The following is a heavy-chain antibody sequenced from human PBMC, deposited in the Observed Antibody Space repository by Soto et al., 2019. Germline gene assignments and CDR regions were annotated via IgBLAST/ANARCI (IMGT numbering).Heavy chain of an antibody. CDR2: IYHSGST. J-gene: IGHJ1*01. D-gene: IGHD3-22*01. CDR3: ARLNYYDSSGPAEYFQH. Sequence: SETLSLTCAVSGGSISSSNWWSWVRQPPGKGLEWIGEIYHSGSTNYNPSLKSRVTRSVDKSKNQFSLKLSSVTAADTAVYYCARLNYYDSSGPAEYFQHWGQGTLVTVSS. V-gene: IGHV4-4*02. CDR1: GGSISSSNW.